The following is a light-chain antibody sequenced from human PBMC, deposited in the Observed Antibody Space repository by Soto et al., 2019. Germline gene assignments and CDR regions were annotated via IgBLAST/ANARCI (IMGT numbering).Light chain of an antibody. CDR2: EVS. CDR3: SSYTSNSTWV. Sequence: QSVLTQPASVSGSPGQSITISCTGTSSDVGGYKYVSWYQQHPGKAPKLMIYEVSNRPSGLSNRFSGSKSGNTASLTISGLQAEDEADYYCSSYTSNSTWVFGGGTQLTVL. CDR1: SSDVGGYKY. V-gene: IGLV2-14*01. J-gene: IGLJ3*02.